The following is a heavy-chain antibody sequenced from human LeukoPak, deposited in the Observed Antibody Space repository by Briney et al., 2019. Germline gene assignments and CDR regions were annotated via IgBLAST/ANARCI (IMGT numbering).Heavy chain of an antibody. V-gene: IGHV1-2*02. D-gene: IGHD5-12*01. Sequence: ASVKVSCKASGYTFTGNFMHWVRQAPGQGLERMGWINTNSGGTDYAQKFKGRVTMTRDTSISTVYMELSRLKSDDTAVYYCAGEKRYSGNDWQADYYYYMDVWGKGTTVTVSS. J-gene: IGHJ6*03. CDR1: GYTFTGNF. CDR3: AGEKRYSGNDWQADYYYYMDV. CDR2: INTNSGGT.